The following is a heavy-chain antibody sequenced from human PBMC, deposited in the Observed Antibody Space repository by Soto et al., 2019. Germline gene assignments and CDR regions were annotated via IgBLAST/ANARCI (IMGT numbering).Heavy chain of an antibody. CDR3: ARGYGFYSLGFDY. D-gene: IGHD3-22*01. V-gene: IGHV3-33*01. CDR2: IWYDGSKK. Sequence: QVQLVESGGGVVQPGRSLRLSCAASGFTFSNYGMHWVRQAPGKGLEWVSVIWYDGSKKYYADYVKGRFTISRDNSKNTLYLQMNSLRAEDTAVYYCARGYGFYSLGFDYWGQGTLVTVSS. J-gene: IGHJ4*02. CDR1: GFTFSNYG.